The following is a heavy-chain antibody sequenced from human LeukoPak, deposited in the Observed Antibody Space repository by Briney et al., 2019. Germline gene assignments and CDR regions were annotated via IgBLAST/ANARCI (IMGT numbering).Heavy chain of an antibody. Sequence: GRSLRLSCAASGSTFSSYAMHWVRQAPGKGLEYVSAISSDGGSTYYANSVKGRFTIFRDNSKNTLYLQMGSLRDEDMAVYYCARSGYCSGGSCYVDYWGQGALVTVSS. V-gene: IGHV3-64*01. CDR3: ARSGYCSGGSCYVDY. CDR2: ISSDGGST. CDR1: GSTFSSYA. D-gene: IGHD2-15*01. J-gene: IGHJ4*02.